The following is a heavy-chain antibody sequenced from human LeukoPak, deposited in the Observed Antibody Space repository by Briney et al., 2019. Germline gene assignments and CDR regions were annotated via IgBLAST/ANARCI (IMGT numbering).Heavy chain of an antibody. V-gene: IGHV3-21*01. Sequence: GSLRLSCAASGFTFSSYSMNWVRQAPGKGLEWVSSISSSSIYIYYADSLKGRFTISRDNAKNSLYLQMNSLRAEDTAVYYCARGRDGYNLVDAFDIWGQGIMVIVSS. CDR2: ISSSSIYI. CDR1: GFTFSSYS. D-gene: IGHD5-24*01. CDR3: ARGRDGYNLVDAFDI. J-gene: IGHJ3*02.